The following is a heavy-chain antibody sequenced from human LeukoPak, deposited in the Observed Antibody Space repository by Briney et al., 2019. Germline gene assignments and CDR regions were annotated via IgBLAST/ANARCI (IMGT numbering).Heavy chain of an antibody. D-gene: IGHD2-15*01. V-gene: IGHV4-59*01. CDR2: IYYSGST. CDR3: ARMNLEEGGYFDY. J-gene: IGHJ4*02. CDR1: GGSISSYY. Sequence: SETLSLTCTVSGGSISSYYWSWIRQPPGKGLEWIGYIYYSGSTNYNPSLKSRVTISVDTSKNQFSLKLSSVTAADTAVYYCARMNLEEGGYFDYWGQGTLVTVSS.